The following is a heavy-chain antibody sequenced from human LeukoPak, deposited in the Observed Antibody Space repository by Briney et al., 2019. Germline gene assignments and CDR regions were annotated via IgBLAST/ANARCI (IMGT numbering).Heavy chain of an antibody. Sequence: GGSLRLSCAASGFTFSTYSMSLLRQAPGKGLEWVSSISSSSSYIYYADSVKGRFTISRDNAKNSLYLQMNSLRAEDTAVYYCARDQGIFGYWGQGTLVTVSS. CDR1: GFTFSTYS. V-gene: IGHV3-21*01. D-gene: IGHD6-13*01. J-gene: IGHJ4*02. CDR3: ARDQGIFGY. CDR2: ISSSSSYI.